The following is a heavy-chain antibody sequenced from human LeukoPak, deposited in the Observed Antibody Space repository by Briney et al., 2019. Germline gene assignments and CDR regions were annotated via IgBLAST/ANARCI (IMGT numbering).Heavy chain of an antibody. CDR2: ISNNKGDT. J-gene: IGHJ4*02. D-gene: IGHD4-17*01. V-gene: IGHV1-18*01. CDR1: GYTFSNYG. CDR3: ARMGYGVDYLDY. Sequence: EGSMRVSCKASGYTFSNYGISWGRQAPGQGLEGMGWISNNKGDTNYAQNLQSRVTMTTDTSTSTAYMEMRSVRADDTGVYYCARMGYGVDYLDYWGQGTLVTVSS.